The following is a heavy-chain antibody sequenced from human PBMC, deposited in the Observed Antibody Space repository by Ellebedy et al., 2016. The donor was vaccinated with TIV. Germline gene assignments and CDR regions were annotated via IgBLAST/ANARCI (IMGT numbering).Heavy chain of an antibody. V-gene: IGHV4-59*01. CDR2: ISNTERT. CDR1: GASISSSY. Sequence: MPSETLSLTCTVSGASISSSYWSWIRQTPGKDLEWIGYISNTERTNYNPSLQSRVTISVDTSRNQFSLTLRSLTAADTAVYYCARDRRGSYDFWGQGTLLAVSS. J-gene: IGHJ4*02. D-gene: IGHD3-10*01. CDR3: ARDRRGSYDF.